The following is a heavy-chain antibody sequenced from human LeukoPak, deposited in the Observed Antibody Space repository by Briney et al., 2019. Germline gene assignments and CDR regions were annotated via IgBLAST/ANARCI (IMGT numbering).Heavy chain of an antibody. CDR1: GYTLTTYD. V-gene: IGHV1-8*01. CDR3: ARGSPPEDYDFWSGYYINWFDP. CDR2: MNPDRGNT. Sequence: ASGKASCKASGYTLTTYDINCVRRASGPGLEWMGWMNPDRGNTGYAQKFQGRVTMTTNTSICTAYMELSSLRSEDTAVYYCARGSPPEDYDFWSGYYINWFDPWGQGTLVTVSS. D-gene: IGHD3-3*01. J-gene: IGHJ5*02.